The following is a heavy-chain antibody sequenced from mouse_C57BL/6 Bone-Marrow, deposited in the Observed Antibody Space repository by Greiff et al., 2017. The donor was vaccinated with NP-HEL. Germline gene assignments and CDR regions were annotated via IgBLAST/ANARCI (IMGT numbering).Heavy chain of an antibody. CDR3: AREADYGSLCFDY. CDR2: IFPGSGST. V-gene: IGHV1-75*01. CDR1: GYTFTDYY. Sequence: QVQLQQSGPELVKPGASVKISCKASGYTFTDYYMNWVKQRPGQGLEWIGWIFPGSGSTYYNEKFKGKATLTVDKSSGTAYMLLSSLTSEDSAVYFCAREADYGSLCFDYWGQGTTLTVSS. D-gene: IGHD1-1*01. J-gene: IGHJ2*01.